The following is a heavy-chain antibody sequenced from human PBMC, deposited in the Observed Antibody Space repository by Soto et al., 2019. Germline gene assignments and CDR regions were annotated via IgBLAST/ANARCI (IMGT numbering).Heavy chain of an antibody. CDR3: AKDGGNAEDTAMALAEYFQH. D-gene: IGHD5-18*01. Sequence: GGSLRLSCAASGFTFSSYAMSWVRQAPGKGLEWVSAISGSGGSTYYADSVKGRFTISRDNSKNTLYLQMNSLRAEDTAVYYCAKDGGNAEDTAMALAEYFQHWGQGTLVTVSS. J-gene: IGHJ1*01. V-gene: IGHV3-23*01. CDR2: ISGSGGST. CDR1: GFTFSSYA.